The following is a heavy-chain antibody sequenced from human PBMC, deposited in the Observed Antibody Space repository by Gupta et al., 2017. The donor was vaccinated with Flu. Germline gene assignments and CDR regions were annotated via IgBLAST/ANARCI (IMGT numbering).Heavy chain of an antibody. D-gene: IGHD2-15*01. V-gene: IGHV1-8*01. CDR3: ARGAGDSL. Sequence: TFTSYTINWGRQAAGQGLEWMGWMNPNSGHTGYAQKFQGRVTMTRNTSMSTAYMELSSLTSEDTAMYYCARGAGDSLWGQGTLVTVSS. J-gene: IGHJ1*01. CDR2: MNPNSGHT. CDR1: TFTSYT.